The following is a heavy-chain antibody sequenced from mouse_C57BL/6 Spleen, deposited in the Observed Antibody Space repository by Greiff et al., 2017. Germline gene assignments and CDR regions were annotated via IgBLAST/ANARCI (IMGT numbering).Heavy chain of an antibody. CDR1: GFTFSNYW. CDR3: TEGGVTTEYYYAMDY. V-gene: IGHV6-3*01. J-gene: IGHJ4*01. D-gene: IGHD2-2*01. CDR2: IRLKSDNYAT. Sequence: EVKLVESGGGLVQPGGSMKLSCVASGFTFSNYWMNWVRQSPEKGLEWVAQIRLKSDNYATHYAESVKGRFTISRDDSKSSVYLQMNNLRAEDTGIYYCTEGGVTTEYYYAMDYWGQGTSVTVSS.